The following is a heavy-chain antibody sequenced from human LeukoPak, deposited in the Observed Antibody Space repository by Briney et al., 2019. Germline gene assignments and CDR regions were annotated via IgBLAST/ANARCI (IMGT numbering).Heavy chain of an antibody. J-gene: IGHJ3*02. CDR2: INSDGSST. CDR1: GFTFSSYW. D-gene: IGHD7-27*01. V-gene: IGHV3-74*01. Sequence: GGSLRLSCAASGFTFSSYWMHWVRQAPGKGLVWVSRINSDGSSTSYADSVKGRFTISRDNSKNTLYLQMNSLRAEDTAVYYCAKDRSGEDEEAFDIWGQGTMVTVSS. CDR3: AKDRSGEDEEAFDI.